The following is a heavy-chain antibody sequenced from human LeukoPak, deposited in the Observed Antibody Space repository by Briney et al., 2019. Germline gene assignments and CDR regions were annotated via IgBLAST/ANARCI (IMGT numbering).Heavy chain of an antibody. CDR2: IYPGDADT. D-gene: IGHD2-2*01. V-gene: IGHV5-51*01. J-gene: IGHJ3*02. Sequence: KSGESLKISCKGSGYRFTSYWIGWVRQMPGKGLEWMWIIYPGDADTRYSPSLQGQVTISADKSISTAYVQWSSLKASDTAMYYCARGYCSSTSCYAGRAFDIWGQGTMVTVS. CDR1: GYRFTSYW. CDR3: ARGYCSSTSCYAGRAFDI.